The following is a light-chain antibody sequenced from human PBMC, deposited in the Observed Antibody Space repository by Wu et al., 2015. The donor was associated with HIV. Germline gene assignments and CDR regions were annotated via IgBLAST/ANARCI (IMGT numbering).Light chain of an antibody. V-gene: IGKV3-20*01. CDR1: QSVSSNY. J-gene: IGKJ3*01. Sequence: EIVLTQSPGTLSLFPGERATLSCRASQSVSSNYLAWYQQKPGQAPRLLIYGASSRATGIPDRFSGSGSGTDFTLTISRLESEDFAVYYCQQYGSSPRITFGPGTKWRS. CDR2: GAS. CDR3: QQYGSSPRIT.